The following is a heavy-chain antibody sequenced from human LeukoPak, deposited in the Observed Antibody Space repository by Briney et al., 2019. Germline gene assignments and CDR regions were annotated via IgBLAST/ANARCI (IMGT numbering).Heavy chain of an antibody. J-gene: IGHJ4*02. Sequence: GGSLRLSCAAYGFTFSNYAMNWVRQAPGEGLEWVSYISSSSTVIYYADSVKGRFNINRDNGKSSLYLQLSSLRAEDTAVYYCARDSRQQLPHWGQGTLVTVSS. V-gene: IGHV3-48*01. CDR2: ISSSSTVI. CDR1: GFTFSNYA. D-gene: IGHD6-13*01. CDR3: ARDSRQQLPH.